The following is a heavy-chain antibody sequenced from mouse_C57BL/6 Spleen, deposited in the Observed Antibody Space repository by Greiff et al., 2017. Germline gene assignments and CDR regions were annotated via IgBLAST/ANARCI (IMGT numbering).Heavy chain of an antibody. CDR2: ISSGGDYI. V-gene: IGHV5-9-1*02. J-gene: IGHJ4*01. CDR3: TFYGYGPTFGFYAMDY. D-gene: IGHD2-2*01. CDR1: GFTFSSYA. Sequence: EVMLVESGEGLVKPGGSLQLSCAASGFTFSSYAMSWVRQTPEKRLEWVAYISSGGDYIYYADTVKGRFTISRDNARNTLYLQMSSLQSEDTAMYYCTFYGYGPTFGFYAMDYWGQGTSVTVSS.